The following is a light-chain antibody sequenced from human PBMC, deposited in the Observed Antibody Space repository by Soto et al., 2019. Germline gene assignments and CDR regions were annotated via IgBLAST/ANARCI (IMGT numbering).Light chain of an antibody. V-gene: IGLV3-21*02. Sequence: SYELAQPPSVSVAPGQTAKISCGGDDIGSKSVHWYRQRPGQAPVLVVFDDFDRPSAIPERFSGSNSGNTATLPISRVEAGDEADYYCQVWDSGSDHYVFGTGTKLTVL. CDR2: DDF. CDR3: QVWDSGSDHYV. CDR1: DIGSKS. J-gene: IGLJ1*01.